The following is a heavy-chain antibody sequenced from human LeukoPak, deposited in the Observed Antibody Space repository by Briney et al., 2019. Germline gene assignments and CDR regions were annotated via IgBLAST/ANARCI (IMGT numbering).Heavy chain of an antibody. Sequence: SETLSLTCTVSGGSMSSYYWSWIRQPPGKGLEWIGCIYYSGSTKYNPSLKSRATISVDTSKNQFSLKLSSVTAADTAVYYCARGARAGYNLEPFDYWGQGTLVTVSS. J-gene: IGHJ4*02. CDR1: GGSMSSYY. CDR3: ARGARAGYNLEPFDY. CDR2: IYYSGST. D-gene: IGHD5-24*01. V-gene: IGHV4-59*08.